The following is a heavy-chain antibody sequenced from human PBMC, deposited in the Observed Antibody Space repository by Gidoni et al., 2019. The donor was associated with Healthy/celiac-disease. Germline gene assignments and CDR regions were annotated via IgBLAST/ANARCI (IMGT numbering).Heavy chain of an antibody. CDR3: ARDRLPVRVFYGDYEADAFDI. D-gene: IGHD4-17*01. V-gene: IGHV3-21*01. CDR1: GFPFSSYS. CDR2: ISSSSSYI. Sequence: EVQLVESGGGLVKPGGSLRLYCAASGFPFSSYSMHWVRQAPGKGLEWVSSISSSSSYIYYADSVKGRFTISRDNAKNSLYLQMNSLRAEDTAVYYCARDRLPVRVFYGDYEADAFDIWGQGTMVTVSS. J-gene: IGHJ3*02.